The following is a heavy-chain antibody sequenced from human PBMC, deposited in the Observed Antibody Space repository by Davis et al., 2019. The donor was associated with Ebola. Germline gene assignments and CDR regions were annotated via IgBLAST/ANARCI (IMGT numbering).Heavy chain of an antibody. CDR2: IYYSGST. CDR1: GGSISSYY. D-gene: IGHD6-13*01. V-gene: IGHV4-59*08. CDR3: ARLAIAAAGTSIYYYYYGMDV. J-gene: IGHJ6*02. Sequence: SETQSLTCTVSGGSISSYYWSWIRQPPGKGLEWIGYIYYSGSTNYNSSLKSRVTISVDTSKNQFSLKLSSVTAADTAVYYCARLAIAAAGTSIYYYYYGMDVWGQGTTVTVSS.